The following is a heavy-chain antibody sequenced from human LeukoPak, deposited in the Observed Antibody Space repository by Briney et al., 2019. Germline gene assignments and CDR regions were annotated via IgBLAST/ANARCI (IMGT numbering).Heavy chain of an antibody. D-gene: IGHD3-22*01. V-gene: IGHV3-23*01. Sequence: GGSLRLSCAASGFTFSSYGMHWVRQAPGKGLEWVSVISTSGESAYYADSVKGRFTISRDNSKNTLYLQMNSLRAEDTAVYYCAKDRGSGYHYFDYWGQGTLVTVSS. CDR1: GFTFSSYG. J-gene: IGHJ4*02. CDR3: AKDRGSGYHYFDY. CDR2: ISTSGESA.